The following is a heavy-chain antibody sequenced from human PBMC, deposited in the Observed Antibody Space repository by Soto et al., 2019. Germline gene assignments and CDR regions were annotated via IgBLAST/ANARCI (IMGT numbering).Heavy chain of an antibody. CDR1: GASISGFY. D-gene: IGHD1-1*01. CDR3: VRDGTKTLRDWFDP. J-gene: IGHJ5*02. V-gene: IGHV4-4*07. CDR2: IYATGTT. Sequence: QVQLQESGPGLVKPSETLSLTCTVSGASISGFYWSWIRKSAGKGLEWIGRIYATGTTDYNPSLKSRVMRSVDTSKQQFSLKLRYVTAADTAVYYCVRDGTKTLRDWFDPWGQGISVTVSS.